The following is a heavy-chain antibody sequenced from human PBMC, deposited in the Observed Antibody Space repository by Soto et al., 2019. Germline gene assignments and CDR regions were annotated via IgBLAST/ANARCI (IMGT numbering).Heavy chain of an antibody. J-gene: IGHJ5*02. CDR3: ARDYSRPGWFDP. V-gene: IGHV4-31*03. CDR2: IYYSGST. Sequence: SETLSLTCTVSGGSISSCGYYWSWIRQHPGKGLEWIGYIYYSGSTYYNPSLKSRVTISVDTSKNQFSLKLSSVTAADTAVYYCARDYSRPGWFDPWGQGTLVTVSS. D-gene: IGHD4-4*01. CDR1: GGSISSCGYY.